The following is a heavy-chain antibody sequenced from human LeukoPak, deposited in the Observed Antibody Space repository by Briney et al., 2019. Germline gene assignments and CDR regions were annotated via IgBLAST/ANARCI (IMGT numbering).Heavy chain of an antibody. CDR1: GGSFSPYY. D-gene: IGHD2-21*02. J-gene: IGHJ4*02. V-gene: IGHV4-34*01. CDR2: INHSGST. Sequence: WETLSLTCAVYGGSFSPYYWSWIRQPPGKGLEWIGEINHSGSTNYNPSLKSRVTISVDTSKNQFSLGLSSVTAADTAVYYCARGGFYCGGDCYVDYWGQGTLFTVSS. CDR3: ARGGFYCGGDCYVDY.